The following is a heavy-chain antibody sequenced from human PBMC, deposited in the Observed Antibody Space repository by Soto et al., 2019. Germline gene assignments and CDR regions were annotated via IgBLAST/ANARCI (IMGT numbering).Heavy chain of an antibody. J-gene: IGHJ4*02. V-gene: IGHV3-7*01. CDR1: GFTFSSYW. CDR3: ARPLGYCSGGSCYPFDY. CDR2: IKQDGSDK. Sequence: HPGGSLRLSCAASGFTFSSYWMSWVRQAPGKGLEWVANIKQDGSDKFYVDSVKGRFTISRDNAKNSLYLQMNSLRAEDTAIYYCARPLGYCSGGSCYPFDYWGQGILVTVSS. D-gene: IGHD2-15*01.